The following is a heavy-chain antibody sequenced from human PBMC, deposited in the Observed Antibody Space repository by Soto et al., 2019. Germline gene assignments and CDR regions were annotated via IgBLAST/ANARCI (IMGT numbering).Heavy chain of an antibody. CDR3: ARLGTYSSSWFSAYYFDY. D-gene: IGHD6-13*01. V-gene: IGHV3-48*02. Sequence: EGSLRLSCAASGFTFSSYSMNWVRQAPGKGLEWVSYISSSSSTIYYADSVKGRFTISRDNAKNSLYLQMNSLRDEDTAVYYCARLGTYSSSWFSAYYFDYWGQGTLVTVSS. J-gene: IGHJ4*02. CDR2: ISSSSSTI. CDR1: GFTFSSYS.